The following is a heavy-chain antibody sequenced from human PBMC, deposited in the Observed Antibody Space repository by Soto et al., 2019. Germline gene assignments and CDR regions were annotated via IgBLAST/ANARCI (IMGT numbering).Heavy chain of an antibody. CDR2: IYYSGST. V-gene: IGHV4-39*01. D-gene: IGHD3-10*01. Sequence: QLQLQESGPGLVKPSETLSLTCTVSGGSISSSSYYWGWIRQPPGKGLEWIGSIYYSGSTYYNPSLKSRVTISVDTSKNQFSLKLSSVTAADTAVYYCASLLWFGEFFFDYWGQGTLVTVSS. J-gene: IGHJ4*02. CDR3: ASLLWFGEFFFDY. CDR1: GGSISSSSYY.